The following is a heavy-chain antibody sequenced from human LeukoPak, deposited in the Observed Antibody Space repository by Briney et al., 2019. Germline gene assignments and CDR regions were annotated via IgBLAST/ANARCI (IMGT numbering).Heavy chain of an antibody. J-gene: IGHJ5*02. CDR1: GFTFSSYT. Sequence: GGSLRLSCAASGFTFSSYTMNWVRQAPGKGLEWVSSISSSSSYIYYADSVKGRFTISRDNAKNSLYLQMNSLRAEDTAVYYCARDSGTTGEVKFDPWGQGTLVTVSS. CDR2: ISSSSSYI. V-gene: IGHV3-21*01. CDR3: ARDSGTTGEVKFDP. D-gene: IGHD3-10*01.